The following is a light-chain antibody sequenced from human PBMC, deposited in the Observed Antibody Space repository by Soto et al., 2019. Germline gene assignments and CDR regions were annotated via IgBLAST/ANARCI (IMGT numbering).Light chain of an antibody. Sequence: VLTQSPATLSLSPGERATLSRRASQSVSSYLAWYQQKPGQAPRLLFYDASNRVAVIPARFSGSGSGTYFTLTISSLEPQDFAVYYCQQGSNWLTFGGGTKVEMK. CDR2: DAS. J-gene: IGKJ4*01. CDR1: QSVSSY. CDR3: QQGSNWLT. V-gene: IGKV3-11*01.